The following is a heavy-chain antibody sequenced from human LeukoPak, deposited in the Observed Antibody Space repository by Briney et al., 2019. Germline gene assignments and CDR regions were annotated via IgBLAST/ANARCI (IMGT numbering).Heavy chain of an antibody. CDR3: ARGGGYYAIDY. V-gene: IGHV3-53*01. Sequence: GGSLRLSCAASGFIDNSNYMNWVRQAPGKGLEWVSVLYSDDTTYYADSVKGRFTISGDNSKNTLYLQMNNLRAEDTAVYYCARGGGYYAIDYWGQGTLVTVSS. CDR2: LYSDDTT. J-gene: IGHJ4*02. D-gene: IGHD1-26*01. CDR1: GFIDNSNY.